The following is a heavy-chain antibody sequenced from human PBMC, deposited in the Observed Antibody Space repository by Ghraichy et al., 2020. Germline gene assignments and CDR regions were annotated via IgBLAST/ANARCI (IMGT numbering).Heavy chain of an antibody. V-gene: IGHV4-31*03. J-gene: IGHJ6*02. D-gene: IGHD2/OR15-2a*01. CDR2: MYYSGNT. Sequence: SETLSLTCTVSGFSMSTGGYYWTWIRQHPGEALEWIGYMYYSGNTYYNPALKSRVTMSVGTSKYQFSLKLNSVTAADTAVYYCARVHGTGNEIYHYGVDVWGQGTTVTVSS. CDR3: ARVHGTGNEIYHYGVDV. CDR1: GFSMSTGGYY.